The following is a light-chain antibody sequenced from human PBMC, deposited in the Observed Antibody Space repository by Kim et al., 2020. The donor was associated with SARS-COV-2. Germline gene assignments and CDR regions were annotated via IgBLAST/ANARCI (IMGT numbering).Light chain of an antibody. CDR2: GAS. CDR1: QSVSSN. J-gene: IGKJ1*01. CDR3: QQYNNWPPGTWT. V-gene: IGKV3-15*01. Sequence: GERATLSCRASQSVSSNLAWYQQKPGQAPRLLIYGASTRATGIPARFSGSGSGTEFTLTISSLQSEDFAVYYCQQYNNWPPGTWTFGQGTKVEIK.